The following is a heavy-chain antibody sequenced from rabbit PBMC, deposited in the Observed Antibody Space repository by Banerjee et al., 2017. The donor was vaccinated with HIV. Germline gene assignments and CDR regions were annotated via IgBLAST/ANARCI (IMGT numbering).Heavy chain of an antibody. Sequence: QEQLEESGGDLVKPEGSLTLTCTASGFSFSNKYVMCWVRQAPGKGLKWIGYINTGSGNTAYASWAKGRFTITKTSWTTVTLQMTSLTAADTATYFCARDWAGSGGGRITFDLWGPGTLVTVS. J-gene: IGHJ4*01. CDR1: GFSFSNKYV. CDR2: INTGSGNT. V-gene: IGHV1S45*01. CDR3: ARDWAGSGGGRITFDL. D-gene: IGHD4-2*01.